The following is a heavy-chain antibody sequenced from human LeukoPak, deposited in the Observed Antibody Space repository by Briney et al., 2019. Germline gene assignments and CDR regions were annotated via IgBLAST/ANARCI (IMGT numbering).Heavy chain of an antibody. Sequence: GGSLRLSCAASGFTFDDYTMHWVRQAPGKGLEWVSLISWDGGSTYYADSVKGRFTISRDNSKNSLYLQMNSLRTEDTALYYCAKEEYSSGWYSFDYWGQGTLVTVSS. V-gene: IGHV3-43*01. D-gene: IGHD6-19*01. CDR1: GFTFDDYT. CDR2: ISWDGGST. J-gene: IGHJ4*02. CDR3: AKEEYSSGWYSFDY.